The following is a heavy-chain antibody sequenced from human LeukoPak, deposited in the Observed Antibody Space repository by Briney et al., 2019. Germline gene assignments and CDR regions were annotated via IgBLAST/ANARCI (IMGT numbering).Heavy chain of an antibody. D-gene: IGHD4-17*01. Sequence: GGSLRLSCTASGFTFGDYAMSWVRQAPGKGLEWVGFIRSKAYGGTTEYAASVKGRFTTSRDDSKSIAYLQMNSLKTEDTAVYYCTRGLHDYGDYGIDYWGQGTLITVSS. CDR2: IRSKAYGGTT. V-gene: IGHV3-49*04. CDR3: TRGLHDYGDYGIDY. CDR1: GFTFGDYA. J-gene: IGHJ4*02.